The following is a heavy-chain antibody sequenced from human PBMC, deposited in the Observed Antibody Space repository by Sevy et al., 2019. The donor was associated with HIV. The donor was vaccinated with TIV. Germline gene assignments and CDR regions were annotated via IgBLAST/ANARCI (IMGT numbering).Heavy chain of an antibody. J-gene: IGHJ4*02. CDR2: IRSKDYGGAT. CDR3: TRGYYYDSSGYSDY. Sequence: GGCLRLSCTGSGFTSGDYAMSWFRQAPGMGLEWVGFIRSKDYGGATEYAASVKGRFTISRDDSKSIADLQMNSLKTEDTAVYYCTRGYYYDSSGYSDYWGQGTLVTVSS. V-gene: IGHV3-49*03. CDR1: GFTSGDYA. D-gene: IGHD3-22*01.